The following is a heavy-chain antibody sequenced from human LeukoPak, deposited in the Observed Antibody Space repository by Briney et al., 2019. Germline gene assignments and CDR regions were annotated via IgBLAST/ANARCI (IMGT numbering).Heavy chain of an antibody. J-gene: IGHJ4*02. Sequence: PGGSLRLSCAASGFTFSNYAMSWVRQAPGKGLEWVSAISGSGGSTFYADSVKGRFTISRDNSKNTLYLQMNSLRAEDTAVYYCAQQLGYCSGGSCYFTYWGQGTLLTVSS. CDR1: GFTFSNYA. D-gene: IGHD2-15*01. CDR3: AQQLGYCSGGSCYFTY. V-gene: IGHV3-23*01. CDR2: ISGSGGST.